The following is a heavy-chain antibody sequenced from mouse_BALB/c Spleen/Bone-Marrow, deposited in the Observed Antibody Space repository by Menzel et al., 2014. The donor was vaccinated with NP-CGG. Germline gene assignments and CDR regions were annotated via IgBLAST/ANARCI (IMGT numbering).Heavy chain of an antibody. J-gene: IGHJ3*01. D-gene: IGHD1-3*01. CDR2: IDPSDSET. V-gene: IGHV1S126*01. Sequence: QVQLKQSGPQLVRPGASVKISCKASGYSFTSYWMHWVKQRPGQGLEWIGMIDPSDSETKLNQKFKDNATLTVDKSSSTAYLQLSCPTSEDSAVYYCARRDNAPFAYWGQGTLVTVSA. CDR1: GYSFTSYW. CDR3: ARRDNAPFAY.